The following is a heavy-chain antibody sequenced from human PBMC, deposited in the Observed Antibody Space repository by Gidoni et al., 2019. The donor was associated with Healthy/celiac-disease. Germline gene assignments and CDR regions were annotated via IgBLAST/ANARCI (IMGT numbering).Heavy chain of an antibody. Sequence: QVQLQESGPGLVKPSETLSLTCTVSGGSISSSYWSWIRQPPGKGLEWIGYIYYSGSTNYNPSLKSRVTISVDTSKNQFSLKLSSVTAADTAVYYCARDLAVAGHPTGQNWFDPWGQGTLVTVSS. CDR1: GGSISSSY. J-gene: IGHJ5*02. CDR2: IYYSGST. CDR3: ARDLAVAGHPTGQNWFDP. V-gene: IGHV4-59*01. D-gene: IGHD6-19*01.